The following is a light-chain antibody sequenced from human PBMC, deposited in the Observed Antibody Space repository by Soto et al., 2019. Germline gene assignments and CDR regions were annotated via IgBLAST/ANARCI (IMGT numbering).Light chain of an antibody. CDR2: GAS. J-gene: IGKJ1*01. CDR1: QSVSSTY. Sequence: EIVLTQSPGTLSLSPGERATLSCRASQSVSSTYLGWYQQKPGQAPRLLIYGASSRATGIPDRFSGSGSGTDFTLTIARLEPADFAVYYCQLYGSSPPRTFGQGTKVEIK. V-gene: IGKV3-20*01. CDR3: QLYGSSPPRT.